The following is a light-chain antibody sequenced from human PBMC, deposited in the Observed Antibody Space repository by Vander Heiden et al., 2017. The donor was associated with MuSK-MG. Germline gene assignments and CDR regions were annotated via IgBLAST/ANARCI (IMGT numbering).Light chain of an antibody. Sequence: DIQMTQSPSTLSASVGDRVTITCRASQSISSWLAWYQQKPGKAPKLLIYDASSLERGVPSRFSGTGSGTHFTLTISSLQADDFATYYCQQYNGYFRTFGQGTKVDIK. J-gene: IGKJ1*01. V-gene: IGKV1-5*01. CDR3: QQYNGYFRT. CDR2: DAS. CDR1: QSISSW.